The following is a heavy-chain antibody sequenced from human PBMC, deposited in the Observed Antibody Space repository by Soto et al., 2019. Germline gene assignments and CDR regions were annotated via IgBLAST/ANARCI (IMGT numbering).Heavy chain of an antibody. V-gene: IGHV4-39*01. CDR2: IYHRGTT. J-gene: IGHJ4*02. CDR3: ARHQKYSSGWYIDY. Sequence: QVQLQESGPGLVKPSETLSLTCTVSGGSISSNSHYWGWIRQPPGKGLEWIGNIYHRGTTCYNPSLKSRITIAVDTSTNQFFLRLNSVTATDTAVYYCARHQKYSSGWYIDYWGQGTLVTVSS. CDR1: GGSISSNSHY. D-gene: IGHD6-19*01.